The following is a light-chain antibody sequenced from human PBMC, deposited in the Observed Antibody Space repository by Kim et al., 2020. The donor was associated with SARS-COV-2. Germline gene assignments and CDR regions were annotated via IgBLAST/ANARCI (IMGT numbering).Light chain of an antibody. Sequence: PGERATLSCRASQSVTSSYLAWYQQTPGQAPRLLIYGASSRATGIPDRFSGSGSGTDFTLTISRLEPEDFAVYYCQQYGRSPFTFGPGTKVDIK. CDR3: QQYGRSPFT. CDR1: QSVTSSY. V-gene: IGKV3-20*01. J-gene: IGKJ3*01. CDR2: GAS.